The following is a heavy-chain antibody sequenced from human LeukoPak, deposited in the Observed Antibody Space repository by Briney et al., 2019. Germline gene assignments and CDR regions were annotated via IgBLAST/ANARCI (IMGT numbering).Heavy chain of an antibody. CDR2: ISAYNGNT. J-gene: IGHJ6*02. Sequence: ASVKVSCKASGYTFTSYGISWVRQAPGQGLEWIGWISAYNGNTNYAQKFQGRVTITADESTSTAYMELSSLRSEDTAVYYCASAHNGAMVNRGVYYYGMDVWGQGTTVTVSS. D-gene: IGHD5-18*01. CDR1: GYTFTSYG. CDR3: ASAHNGAMVNRGVYYYGMDV. V-gene: IGHV1-18*01.